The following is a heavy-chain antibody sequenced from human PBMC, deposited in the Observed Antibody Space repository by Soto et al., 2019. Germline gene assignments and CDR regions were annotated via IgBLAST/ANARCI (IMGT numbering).Heavy chain of an antibody. D-gene: IGHD6-25*01. CDR2: IYYSGST. J-gene: IGHJ5*02. V-gene: IGHV4-31*03. CDR3: ARAGHHPAATKDNWFDP. Sequence: PSETLSLSCTVSGGSISSGGYYWSWIRQHPGKGLEWIGYIYYSGSTYYNPSLKSRVTISVDTSKNQFSLKLSSVTAADTAVYYCARAGHHPAATKDNWFDPWGQGTLVTVSS. CDR1: GGSISSGGYY.